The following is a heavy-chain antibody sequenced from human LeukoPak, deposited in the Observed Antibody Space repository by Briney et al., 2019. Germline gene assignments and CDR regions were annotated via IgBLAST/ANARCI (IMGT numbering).Heavy chain of an antibody. D-gene: IGHD2-2*01. CDR3: ARSGEGYCSSTSCYFDY. CDR2: IYTSGST. V-gene: IGHV4-61*02. CDR1: GDSISSGIHY. J-gene: IGHJ4*02. Sequence: SETLSLTCTVSGDSISSGIHYWNWIRQPAGKGLEWIGRIYTSGSTNYNPSLKSRVTISVDTSKNQFSLKLSSVTAADTAVYYCARSGEGYCSSTSCYFDYWGQGTLVTVSS.